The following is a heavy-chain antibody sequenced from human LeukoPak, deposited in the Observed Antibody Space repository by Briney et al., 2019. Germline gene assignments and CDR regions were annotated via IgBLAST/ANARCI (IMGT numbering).Heavy chain of an antibody. D-gene: IGHD2-2*01. Sequence: GASVKVSCRASGYTFTSYDINWVRQATGQGLEWMGWTNPKSGNTGYAQKFQGRVTITRNTSISTAYMELSSLRSEDTAVYYCARAPDGFCSGTRCHGAFDIWGQGTMVTVSP. CDR2: TNPKSGNT. J-gene: IGHJ3*02. V-gene: IGHV1-8*03. CDR1: GYTFTSYD. CDR3: ARAPDGFCSGTRCHGAFDI.